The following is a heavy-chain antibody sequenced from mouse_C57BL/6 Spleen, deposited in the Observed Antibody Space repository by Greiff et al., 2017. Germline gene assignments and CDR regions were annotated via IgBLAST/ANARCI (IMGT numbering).Heavy chain of an antibody. D-gene: IGHD1-1*01. CDR2: ISSGGSYT. CDR3: ARHDTTVVATRFAY. J-gene: IGHJ3*01. Sequence: VQLKESGGDLVKPGGSLKLSCAASGFTFSSYGMSWVRQTPDKRLEWVATISSGGSYTYYPDSVKGRFTISRDNAKNTLYLQMSSLKSEDTAMYYCARHDTTVVATRFAYWGQGTLVTVSA. V-gene: IGHV5-6*01. CDR1: GFTFSSYG.